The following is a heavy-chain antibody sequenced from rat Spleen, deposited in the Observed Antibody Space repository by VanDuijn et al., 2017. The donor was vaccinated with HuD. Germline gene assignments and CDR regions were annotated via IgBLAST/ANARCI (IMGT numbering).Heavy chain of an antibody. D-gene: IGHD3-4*01. Sequence: EVQLVESDGGLVQPGRSLKLSCAASGFTFSNYDLAWVRPTPTKGLEWVASISPGGDNTYYRDSVKGRCTISRDNAKNTQYLQMDSMRSEDTATYYCATTRFAYWGRGALVTVSS. CDR1: GFTFSNYD. CDR2: ISPGGDNT. CDR3: ATTRFAY. J-gene: IGHJ3*01. V-gene: IGHV5S14*01.